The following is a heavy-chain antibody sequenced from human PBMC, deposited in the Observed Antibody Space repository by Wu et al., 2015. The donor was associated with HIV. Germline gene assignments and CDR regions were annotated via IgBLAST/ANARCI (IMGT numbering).Heavy chain of an antibody. D-gene: IGHD3-9*01. J-gene: IGHJ4*02. CDR3: ARDKRGYDVLTGYYIYFDY. CDR1: GYIFITYY. CDR2: INPSGGST. V-gene: IGHV1-46*01. Sequence: QVQLVQSGAEVRKPGASVKVSCKASGYIFITYYMHWVRQAPGQGLEWMGMINPSGGSTKYAEKFQGRVTLTSDTSTSTVYMELSSLRSDDTAVYYCARDKRGYDVLTGYYIYFDYWGKGTLVTVSS.